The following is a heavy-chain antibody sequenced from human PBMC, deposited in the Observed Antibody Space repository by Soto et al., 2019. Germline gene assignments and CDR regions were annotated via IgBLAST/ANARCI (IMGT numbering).Heavy chain of an antibody. V-gene: IGHV1-69*01. Sequence: QVQLVQSGAEVKKPGSSVKVSCKASGGTFSSYAISWVRQAPGQGLEWMGGIIPIFGTANYAQKFQGRVTITADDSTSTAYMELSSLGSEDTAVYYCARDGEYDILTGYYIGWFDPWGQGTLVTVSS. CDR3: ARDGEYDILTGYYIGWFDP. CDR2: IIPIFGTA. CDR1: GGTFSSYA. J-gene: IGHJ5*02. D-gene: IGHD3-9*01.